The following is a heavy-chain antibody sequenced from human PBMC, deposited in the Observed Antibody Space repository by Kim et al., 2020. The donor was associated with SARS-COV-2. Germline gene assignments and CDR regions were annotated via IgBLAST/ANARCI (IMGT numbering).Heavy chain of an antibody. CDR2: ISSSSYI. CDR3: ARVFPLGDLYYYYGMDV. Sequence: GGSLRLSCAASGFTFSSYSMNWVRQAPGKGLEWVSSISSSSYIYYADSVKGRFTISRDNAKNSLYLQMNSLRAEDTAVYYCARVFPLGDLYYYYGMDVWGQGTTVTVSS. CDR1: GFTFSSYS. D-gene: IGHD2-21*02. V-gene: IGHV3-21*01. J-gene: IGHJ6*02.